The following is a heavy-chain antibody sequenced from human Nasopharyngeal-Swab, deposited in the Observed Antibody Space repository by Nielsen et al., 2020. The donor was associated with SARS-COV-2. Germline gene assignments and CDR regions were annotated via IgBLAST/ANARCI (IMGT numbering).Heavy chain of an antibody. Sequence: PGKGLEWVGVIWYDGSIKSYADSVKARFTISRDNSKNTLYLQMNSLRAEDTAVYYWARDLSYYDSVGAFDIWGQGTMVTVSS. V-gene: IGHV3-33*01. D-gene: IGHD3-22*01. CDR3: ARDLSYYDSVGAFDI. CDR2: IWYDGSIK. J-gene: IGHJ3*02.